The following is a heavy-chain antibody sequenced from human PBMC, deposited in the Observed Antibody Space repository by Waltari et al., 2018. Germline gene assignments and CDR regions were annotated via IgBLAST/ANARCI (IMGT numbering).Heavy chain of an antibody. D-gene: IGHD3-22*01. CDR3: ARDWYDSSGWCYFDF. V-gene: IGHV4-39*07. J-gene: IGHJ4*02. CDR1: GGSISSSSYY. CDR2: IYYSGST. Sequence: QLQLQESGPGLVKPSETLSLTCTVSGGSISSSSYYWGWIRQHTGKGLEWIGRIYYSGSTYYNPSLKSRVTISGDTSKNQFSLKLSSVTAADTAVYYCARDWYDSSGWCYFDFWGQGTLVTVSS.